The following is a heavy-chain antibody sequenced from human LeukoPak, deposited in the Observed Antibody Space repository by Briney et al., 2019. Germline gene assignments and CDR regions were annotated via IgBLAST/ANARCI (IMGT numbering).Heavy chain of an antibody. J-gene: IGHJ5*02. CDR1: GYTLTELS. V-gene: IGHV1-24*01. Sequence: ASVKVSCKVSGYTLTELSMHWVRQAPGKGLEWMGGFDPEDGETIYAQKFQGRVTTTEDTSTDTAYMELSSLRSEDTAVYYCATGGVVTWFDPWGQGTLVTVSS. CDR2: FDPEDGET. D-gene: IGHD3-3*01. CDR3: ATGGVVTWFDP.